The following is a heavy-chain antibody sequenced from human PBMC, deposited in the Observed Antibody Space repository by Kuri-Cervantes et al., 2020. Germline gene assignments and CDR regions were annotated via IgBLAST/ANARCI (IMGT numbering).Heavy chain of an antibody. CDR3: AKADYYSSYYMHV. CDR1: GFTFSRYH. V-gene: IGHV3-21*04. Sequence: GGSLRLSCAASGFTFSRYHMVWVRQAPGKGLEWVSSISSSSSYIYYADSVKGRFTISRDNAKNSLYLQMNSLRAEDTAVYYCAKADYYSSYYMHVWGKGTTVTVSS. J-gene: IGHJ6*03. CDR2: ISSSSSYI.